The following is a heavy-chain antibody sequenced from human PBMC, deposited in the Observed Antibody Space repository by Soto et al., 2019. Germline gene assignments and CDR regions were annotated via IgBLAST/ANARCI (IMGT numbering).Heavy chain of an antibody. CDR2: VSGSNGNT. CDR1: GYTFINHG. V-gene: IGHV1-18*04. CDR3: ARDFYPLAYYFDP. J-gene: IGHJ4*02. Sequence: GASVKVSCKASGYTFINHGISWVRQAPGQGLEWMGWVSGSNGNTKYAQKFQGRVTMTTETSTSTAHMELRNLRSDDTDVYFCARDFYPLAYYFDPWGQGTLVTVSS.